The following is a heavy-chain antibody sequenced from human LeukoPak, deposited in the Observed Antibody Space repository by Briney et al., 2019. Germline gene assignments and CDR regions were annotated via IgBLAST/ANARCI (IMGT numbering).Heavy chain of an antibody. CDR2: ISGSGGST. CDR3: AKIKGIAVAGQGYYFDY. V-gene: IGHV3-23*01. J-gene: IGHJ4*02. D-gene: IGHD6-19*01. Sequence: PGGSLRLSCAASGFTFSSYAMSWVRQAPGKGLEWVSAISGSGGSTHSADSVKGRFTISRDNSKNTLYLQMNSLRAEDTAVYYCAKIKGIAVAGQGYYFDYWGQGTLVTVSS. CDR1: GFTFSSYA.